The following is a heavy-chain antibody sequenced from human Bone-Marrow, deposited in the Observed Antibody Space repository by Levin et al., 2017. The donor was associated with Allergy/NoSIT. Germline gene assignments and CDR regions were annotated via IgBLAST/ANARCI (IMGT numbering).Heavy chain of an antibody. D-gene: IGHD1-7*01. CDR3: AKDSPISGTYYGMDV. CDR1: GGTFSTHT. CDR2: ITPIYGPA. V-gene: IGHV1-69*06. J-gene: IGHJ6*02. Sequence: GGSLRLSCKASGGTFSTHTINWVRQAPGQGLECMGGITPIYGPANYAQKFQGRVTITADKSTSTVYMELSSLKSEDTAVYYCAKDSPISGTYYGMDVWGQGTTVTVSS.